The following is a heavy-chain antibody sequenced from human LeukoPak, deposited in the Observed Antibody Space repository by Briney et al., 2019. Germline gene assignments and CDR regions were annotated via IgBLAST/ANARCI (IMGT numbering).Heavy chain of an antibody. D-gene: IGHD5-24*01. J-gene: IGHJ4*02. CDR3: ARAVGGGDGYNPFDD. CDR2: INPSGGST. CDR1: GYTFTSYY. Sequence: ASVKVSCKASGYTFTSYYMHWVRQAPGQGLEWMGIINPSGGSTSYAQKFQGRVTMTRDTSTSTVYMELSSLRSEDTAVYYCARAVGGGDGYNPFDDWGQGTLVTVSS. V-gene: IGHV1-46*01.